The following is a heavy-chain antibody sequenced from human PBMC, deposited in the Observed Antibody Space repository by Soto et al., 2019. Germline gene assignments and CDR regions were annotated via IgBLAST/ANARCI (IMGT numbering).Heavy chain of an antibody. CDR1: GFTFSNAW. CDR3: TTSLLWFGETTDY. CDR2: IKSKTDGGTT. Sequence: GGSLRLSCAASGFTFSNAWMNWVRQAPGKGLEWVGRIKSKTDGGTTDYAAPVKGRFTISRDDSKNTLYLQMNSLKTEDTAVYYCTTSLLWFGETTDYWGQGTLVTVSS. V-gene: IGHV3-15*07. J-gene: IGHJ4*02. D-gene: IGHD3-10*01.